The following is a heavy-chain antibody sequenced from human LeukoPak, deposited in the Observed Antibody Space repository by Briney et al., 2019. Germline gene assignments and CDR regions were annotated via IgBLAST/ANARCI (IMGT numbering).Heavy chain of an antibody. CDR2: MYYSGST. Sequence: NPSETLSLTCTVSGGSISSYYWSWIRQPPGKGLEWIAYMYYSGSTNYNPSLKSRITISLDTSKNQFSLKLSSVTAADTAVYYCARRVTMVRGVDYWGQGTLVIVSS. V-gene: IGHV4-59*12. D-gene: IGHD3-10*01. J-gene: IGHJ4*02. CDR3: ARRVTMVRGVDY. CDR1: GGSISSYY.